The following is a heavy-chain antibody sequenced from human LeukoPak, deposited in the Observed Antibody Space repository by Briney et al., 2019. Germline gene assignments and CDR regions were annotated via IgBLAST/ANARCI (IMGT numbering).Heavy chain of an antibody. CDR2: INHSGST. J-gene: IGHJ5*02. V-gene: IGHV4-34*01. Sequence: SETLSLTCAVYGGSFSGYYWSWIRQPPGKGLEWIGEINHSGSTNYNPSLKSRVTISVDTSKNQCSLKLSSVTAADTAVYYCARGRSVLRYFDWLFQTWGQGTLVTASS. D-gene: IGHD3-9*01. CDR1: GGSFSGYY. CDR3: ARGRSVLRYFDWLFQT.